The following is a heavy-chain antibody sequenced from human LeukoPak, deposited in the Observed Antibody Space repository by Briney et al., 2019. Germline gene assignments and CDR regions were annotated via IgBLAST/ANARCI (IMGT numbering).Heavy chain of an antibody. CDR3: AREFSTNWFDP. Sequence: SETLSLTCTVSGASISSGSYYWSWIRQPAGKGLEWIGRIYASGSTNYNPSLKSRVTMSVDTSKNQLSLKVSSVTAADTAVYYCAREFSTNWFDPWGQGTLVTVSS. J-gene: IGHJ5*02. CDR1: GASISSGSYY. V-gene: IGHV4-61*02. CDR2: IYASGST.